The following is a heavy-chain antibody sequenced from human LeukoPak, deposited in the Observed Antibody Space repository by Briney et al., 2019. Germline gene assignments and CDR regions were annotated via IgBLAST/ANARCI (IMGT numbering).Heavy chain of an antibody. Sequence: GGSLRLSWAAPGFTLSIYWTGWVRQAPGKGLEWGATIQQEGSEKYYVDPVRGRFTISRDNAKNSPYLQMNSLSGEDTAVYYCARAVISADSNWGRGTLVTVS. J-gene: IGHJ4*02. V-gene: IGHV3-7*01. CDR2: IQQEGSEK. CDR3: ARAVISADSN. D-gene: IGHD2-2*01. CDR1: GFTLSIYW.